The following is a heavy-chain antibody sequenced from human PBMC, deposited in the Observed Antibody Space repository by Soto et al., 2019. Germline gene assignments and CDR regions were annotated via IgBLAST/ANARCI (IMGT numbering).Heavy chain of an antibody. J-gene: IGHJ4*02. CDR3: AKGVLSGYDSYFDY. CDR1: GFTFSSYA. CDR2: ISGSGGST. D-gene: IGHD5-12*01. Sequence: GGSLRLSCAASGFTFSSYAMSWVRQAPGKGLEWVSAISGSGGSTYYADSVKGRFTISRDNSKNTRYLQMNSLRAEDTAVYYCAKGVLSGYDSYFDYWGQGTLVTVSS. V-gene: IGHV3-23*01.